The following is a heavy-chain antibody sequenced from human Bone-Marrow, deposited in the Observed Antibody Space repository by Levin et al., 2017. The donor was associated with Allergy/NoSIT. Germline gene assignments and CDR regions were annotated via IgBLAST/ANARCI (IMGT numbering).Heavy chain of an antibody. V-gene: IGHV4-38-2*01. CDR3: VRGKSTVNALDV. CDR2: IYHTGST. J-gene: IGHJ6*02. CDR1: GYSIPSDYY. Sequence: SQTLSLTCAVSGYSIPSDYYWGWIRQPPGKGLEWIGSIYHTGSTYYNPSLKSRVFISRDTSTNQFSIDLTSVADADTAMYYSVRGKSTVNALDVWGQGTTVSVSS. D-gene: IGHD1-1*01.